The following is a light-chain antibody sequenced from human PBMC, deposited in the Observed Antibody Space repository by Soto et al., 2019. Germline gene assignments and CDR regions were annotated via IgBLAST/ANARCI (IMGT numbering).Light chain of an antibody. V-gene: IGKV1-27*01. CDR2: TAS. J-gene: IGKJ1*01. Sequence: DIQMTQSPSSLSASVGDRVTITCRASQGIGNSLAWYQQQPGKVPKLLIYTASTLQSGVPSRFSGSGSGTDFTLTISSLQPEDVATYYCQKYNSAPQTFGQGTKVDIK. CDR3: QKYNSAPQT. CDR1: QGIGNS.